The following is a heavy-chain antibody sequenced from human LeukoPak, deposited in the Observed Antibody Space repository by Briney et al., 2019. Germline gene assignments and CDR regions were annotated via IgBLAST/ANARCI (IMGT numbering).Heavy chain of an antibody. CDR2: IYYSGST. V-gene: IGHV4-61*01. D-gene: IGHD2-15*01. Sequence: SETLSLTCTVSGGSVSSGSYYWSWIRQPPGKGLEWIGYIYYSGSTNYNPSLKSRVTISVDTSKNQFSLKLSSVTAADTAVYYCAREKVDYFDYWGQGTLVTVSS. J-gene: IGHJ4*02. CDR1: GGSVSSGSYY. CDR3: AREKVDYFDY.